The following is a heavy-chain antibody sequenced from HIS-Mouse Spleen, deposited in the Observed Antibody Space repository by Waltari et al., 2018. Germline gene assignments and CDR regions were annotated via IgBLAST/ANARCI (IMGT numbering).Heavy chain of an antibody. J-gene: IGHJ4*02. CDR3: AREPVYFDWLSQPPYFDY. D-gene: IGHD3-9*01. V-gene: IGHV1-46*03. Sequence: QLYQRRVTMTRDTTTSTVYMELSSLRSEDTAVYYCAREPVYFDWLSQPPYFDYWGQGTLVTVSS.